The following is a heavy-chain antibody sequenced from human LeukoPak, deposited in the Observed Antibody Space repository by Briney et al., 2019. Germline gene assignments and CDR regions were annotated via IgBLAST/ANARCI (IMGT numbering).Heavy chain of an antibody. V-gene: IGHV4-39*07. D-gene: IGHD3-22*01. Sequence: SETLSLTCTVSGGSISSSSYYWGWIRQPPGKGLEWIGNVYYSGSTYYNPSLKSRVTMSVDTSKNQISLKLKSVTAADTAVYYCARALLDYDSSGFTRLYYMDVWGKGTTVTVSS. J-gene: IGHJ6*03. CDR2: VYYSGST. CDR3: ARALLDYDSSGFTRLYYMDV. CDR1: GGSISSSSYY.